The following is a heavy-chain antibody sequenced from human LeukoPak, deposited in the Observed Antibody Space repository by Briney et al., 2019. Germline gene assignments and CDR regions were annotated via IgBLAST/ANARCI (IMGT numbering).Heavy chain of an antibody. D-gene: IGHD6-13*01. V-gene: IGHV4-39*07. CDR1: GGSISSSSYY. J-gene: IGHJ5*02. Sequence: SETLSLTCTVSGGSISSSSYYWGWIRQPPWKGLEWIGSIYYSGSTYYNPSLKSRVTISVDTSKNQFSLKLSSVTAADTAVYYCARDTGIAAAGRRFNWFDPWGQGTLVTVSS. CDR3: ARDTGIAAAGRRFNWFDP. CDR2: IYYSGST.